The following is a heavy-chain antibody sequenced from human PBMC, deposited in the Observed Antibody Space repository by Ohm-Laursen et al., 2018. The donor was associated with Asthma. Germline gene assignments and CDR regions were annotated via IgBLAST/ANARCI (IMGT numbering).Heavy chain of an antibody. Sequence: SLRLSCTASGYSFSLYSIHWIRQAPGKGLQWVASISTASTFIYYADSVRGRFTTSRDNAKNLVYLQMNSLRADDTAVYYCGRVYSSSWDPRGQGTLVTVSS. CDR3: GRVYSSSWDP. D-gene: IGHD6-13*01. J-gene: IGHJ5*02. CDR1: GYSFSLYS. V-gene: IGHV3-21*04. CDR2: ISTASTFI.